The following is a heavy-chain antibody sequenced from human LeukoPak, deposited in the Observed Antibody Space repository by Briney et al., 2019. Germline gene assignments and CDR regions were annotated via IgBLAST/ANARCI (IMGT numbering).Heavy chain of an antibody. J-gene: IGHJ4*02. CDR3: AKDRDLLLWFGEPFDY. D-gene: IGHD3-10*01. Sequence: GGSLRLSCAASGFTLSSSAMSWVRQAPGEGLEWASTMIVSGGSTYYADSVKGRFTISRDNFKNTLYLQMNSLRAEDTAVYYCAKDRDLLLWFGEPFDYWGQGTLVTVSS. V-gene: IGHV3-23*01. CDR1: GFTLSSSA. CDR2: MIVSGGST.